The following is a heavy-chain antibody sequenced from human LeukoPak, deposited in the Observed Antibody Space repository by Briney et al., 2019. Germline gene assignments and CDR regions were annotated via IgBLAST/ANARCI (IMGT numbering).Heavy chain of an antibody. CDR2: ISGSGHSS. D-gene: IGHD2-15*01. J-gene: IGHJ6*03. CDR1: GFTFGAFA. Sequence: GGSLRLSCATSGFTFGAFAMSWVRQAPGKGLEWVSGISGSGHSSWYADSVKGRFTISRDNAKNSLYLQMNSLRAEDTAVYYCARSYCSGGTCYNYYYYYMDVWGKGTTVTVSS. CDR3: ARSYCSGGTCYNYYYYYMDV. V-gene: IGHV3-23*01.